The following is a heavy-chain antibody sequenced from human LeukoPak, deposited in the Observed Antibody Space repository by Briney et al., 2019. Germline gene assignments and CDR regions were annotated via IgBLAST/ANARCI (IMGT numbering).Heavy chain of an antibody. CDR2: VNGNGAST. D-gene: IGHD3-10*01. V-gene: IGHV3-23*01. J-gene: IGHJ3*02. Sequence: GGSLRLSCAASGFTFSSYAMNWVRQAPGKGLEWVSIVNGNGASTYYADSVKGRFTISRDNSKNTLYLQMNSLRVEDTAVYYCARDFAWSLLNLAFDIWAQGTVLTVSS. CDR3: ARDFAWSLLNLAFDI. CDR1: GFTFSSYA.